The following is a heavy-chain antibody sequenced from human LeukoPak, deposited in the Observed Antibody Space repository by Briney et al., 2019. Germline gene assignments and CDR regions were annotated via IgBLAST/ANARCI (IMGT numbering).Heavy chain of an antibody. CDR1: GFTFSNAW. V-gene: IGHV3-15*01. CDR3: TTLMTTVTPPLDY. J-gene: IGHJ4*02. D-gene: IGHD4-17*01. CDR2: IKSKTDGGTT. Sequence: GGSLRLSCAASGFTFSNAWMSWVRQAPGKGLVWVGRIKSKTDGGTTDYAAPVKGRFTISRDDSKNTLYLQTNSLKTEDTAVYYCTTLMTTVTPPLDYWGQGTLVTVSS.